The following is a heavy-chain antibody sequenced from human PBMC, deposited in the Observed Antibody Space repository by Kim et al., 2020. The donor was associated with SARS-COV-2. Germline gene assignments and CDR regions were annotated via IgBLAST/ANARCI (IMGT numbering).Heavy chain of an antibody. D-gene: IGHD3-3*01. J-gene: IGHJ4*02. CDR3: ARGVLGFWSGYPIYYFDY. Sequence: KGRFTIPRDNSKNALYLQMNSLRAEDTAVYYCARGVLGFWSGYPIYYFDYWGQGTLVTVSS. V-gene: IGHV3-30*01.